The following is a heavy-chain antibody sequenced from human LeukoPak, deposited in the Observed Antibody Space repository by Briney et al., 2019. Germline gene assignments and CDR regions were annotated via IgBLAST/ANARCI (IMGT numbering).Heavy chain of an antibody. CDR1: GGSISSSSYY. J-gene: IGHJ4*02. V-gene: IGHV4-39*07. D-gene: IGHD6-6*01. CDR2: INHSGST. Sequence: SETLSLTCTVSGGSISSSSYYWGWIRQPPGKGLEWIGEINHSGSTNYNPSLKSRVTISVDTSKNQFSLKLSSVTAADTAVYYCARGRYSSSPPPFFDYWGQGTLVTVSS. CDR3: ARGRYSSSPPPFFDY.